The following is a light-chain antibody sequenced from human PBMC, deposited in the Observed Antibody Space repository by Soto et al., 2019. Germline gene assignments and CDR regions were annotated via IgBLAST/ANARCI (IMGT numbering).Light chain of an antibody. CDR2: AAS. Sequence: DIQMTQSPSSLSSSLGDRVTIPCRSSQSISSYLKWYQQKPGKAPRLLIYAASTLQSGVPSRFSGSGSGTDFTLTISSLQHEDFATYYCQQSYSTPPEITFGQGTRLE. J-gene: IGKJ5*01. CDR1: QSISSY. CDR3: QQSYSTPPEIT. V-gene: IGKV1-39*01.